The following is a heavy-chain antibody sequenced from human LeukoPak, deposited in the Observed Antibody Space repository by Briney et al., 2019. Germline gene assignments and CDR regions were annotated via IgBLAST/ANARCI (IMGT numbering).Heavy chain of an antibody. CDR2: IYYSGST. D-gene: IGHD6-6*01. CDR3: ARDLGVAARPRWFDP. J-gene: IGHJ5*02. CDR1: GGSISSGDYY. Sequence: SQTLSLTCTVSGGSISSGDYYWSWIRQPPGKGLEWIGYIYYSGSTYYNPSLKSRVTISVDTSKNQFSLKLSSVTAADTAVYYCARDLGVAARPRWFDPWGQGTLVTVSS. V-gene: IGHV4-30-4*08.